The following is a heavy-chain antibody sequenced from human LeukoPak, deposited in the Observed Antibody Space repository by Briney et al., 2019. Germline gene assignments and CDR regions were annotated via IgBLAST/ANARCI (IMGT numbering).Heavy chain of an antibody. V-gene: IGHV5-51*01. CDR3: ARQYCRYRSSNARPFDL. CDR1: GYSFTDYC. D-gene: IGHD2-15*01. J-gene: IGHJ5*01. CDR2: INPDDSGT. Sequence: VESLKISCKGSGYSFTDYCIRWARQMPGKGLEWMGSINPDDSGTRYAPYFQGRVTITADKSITTAYLQWSSLTASDTAMYYCARQYCRYRSSNARPFDLWRQATVVTVSS.